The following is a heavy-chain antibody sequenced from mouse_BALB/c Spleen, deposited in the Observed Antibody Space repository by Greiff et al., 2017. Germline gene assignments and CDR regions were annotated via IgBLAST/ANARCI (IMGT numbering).Heavy chain of an antibody. CDR2: IDPANGNT. J-gene: IGHJ3*01. V-gene: IGHV14-3*02. CDR3: ARLGDYDPWFAY. D-gene: IGHD2-4*01. Sequence: VQLKESGAELVKPGASVKLSCTASGFNIKDTYMHWVKQRPEQGLEWIGRIDPANGNTKYDPKFQGKATITADTSSNTAYLQLSSLTSEDTAVYYCARLGDYDPWFAYWGQGTLVTVSA. CDR1: GFNIKDTY.